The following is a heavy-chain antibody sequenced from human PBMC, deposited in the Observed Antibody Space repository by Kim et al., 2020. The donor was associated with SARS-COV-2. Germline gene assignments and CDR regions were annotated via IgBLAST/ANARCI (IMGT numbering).Heavy chain of an antibody. J-gene: IGHJ6*02. CDR2: IYYSGST. CDR3: ARDGESPLSYYYYGMDV. V-gene: IGHV4-39*07. Sequence: SETLSLTCAVSGGSISSSSYYWGWIRQPPGKGLEWIGSIYYSGSTYYNPSLKSRVTMSVDTSKNQFSLKLSSVTAADTAVYYCARDGESPLSYYYYGMDVWGQGTTVTVSS. CDR1: GGSISSSSYY.